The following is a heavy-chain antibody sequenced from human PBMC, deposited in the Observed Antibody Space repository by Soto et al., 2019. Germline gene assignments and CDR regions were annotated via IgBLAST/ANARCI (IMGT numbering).Heavy chain of an antibody. J-gene: IGHJ4*02. CDR2: ISYDGSNK. CDR3: AKDRSSSWLGYYFDY. V-gene: IGHV3-30*18. CDR1: GFTFSSYG. Sequence: QVQLVESGGGVVQPGRSLRLSCAASGFTFSSYGMHWVRHAPGKGLEWVAVISYDGSNKYYADSVKGRFTISRDNSKNTLYLQMNSLRAEDTAVYYCAKDRSSSWLGYYFDYWGQGTLVTVSS. D-gene: IGHD6-13*01.